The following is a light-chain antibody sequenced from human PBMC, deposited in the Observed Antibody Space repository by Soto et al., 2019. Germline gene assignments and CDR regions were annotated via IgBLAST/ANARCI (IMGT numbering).Light chain of an antibody. CDR2: DVT. Sequence: QSALTQPASVSGSPGQSITISCSGTSSDVGAYDYVSWYQQHPGKAPKLIIYDVTYRPSGVSDRFSGSKSGNTASLTISGLQAEDEADYYCSSFTTTTSFVLFGGGTKLTVL. J-gene: IGLJ3*02. CDR1: SSDVGAYDY. V-gene: IGLV2-14*03. CDR3: SSFTTTTSFVL.